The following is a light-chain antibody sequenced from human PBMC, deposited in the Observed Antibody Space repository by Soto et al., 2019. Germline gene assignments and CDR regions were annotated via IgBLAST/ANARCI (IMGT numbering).Light chain of an antibody. CDR2: DVS. Sequence: SVPTQPAPGSGAPWQSVTLSCTGTSSEGGGYNYVSWYQQHPGKAPKLMIYDVSNRPSGVSNRFSGSKSGNTASLTISGLQAEDEADYYCSSYTSSSTYVFGTGTKVTVL. J-gene: IGLJ1*01. CDR1: SSEGGGYNY. V-gene: IGLV2-14*01. CDR3: SSYTSSSTYV.